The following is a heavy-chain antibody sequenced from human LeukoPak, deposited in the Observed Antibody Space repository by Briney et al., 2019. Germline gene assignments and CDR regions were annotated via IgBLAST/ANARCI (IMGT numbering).Heavy chain of an antibody. Sequence: SVKVSCKASGGTXSTYAISWVRQAPGQGLEWMGGIIPVFGTANYAQKFQGRVTITADESTSTAYMELSSLRSEDTAVFYCARDRVVGLGIDNAFDIWGHGTMVTVSS. J-gene: IGHJ3*02. V-gene: IGHV1-69*13. CDR2: IIPVFGTA. CDR1: GGTXSTYA. CDR3: ARDRVVGLGIDNAFDI. D-gene: IGHD2-15*01.